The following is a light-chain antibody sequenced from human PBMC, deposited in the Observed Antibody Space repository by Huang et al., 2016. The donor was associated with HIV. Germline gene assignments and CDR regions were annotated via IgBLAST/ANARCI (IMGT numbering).Light chain of an antibody. J-gene: IGKJ1*01. Sequence: DIQMTQSPSSLSASVGDRVTITCRASHGIRNYLAWYQQKPGKVPKLLIYAASTLQSGVPSRFSGSGSGTDFTLTISSLQPEDVATYYCQKYNSAPPTFGQGTKVGIK. V-gene: IGKV1-27*01. CDR2: AAS. CDR1: HGIRNY. CDR3: QKYNSAPPT.